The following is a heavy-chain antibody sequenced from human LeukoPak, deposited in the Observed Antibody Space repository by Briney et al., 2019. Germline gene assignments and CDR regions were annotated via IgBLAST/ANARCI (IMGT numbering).Heavy chain of an antibody. CDR2: FSGSGGST. V-gene: IGHV3-23*01. Sequence: WGSLRLSCAASGFSFSSYAMSWVRQAPGKGLECISGFSGSGGSTYYADSVKGRFTISRDNSKNTLYLQMNSLRAEDTAVYYCAKLLMAMVRGVDIDCWGQGTLVTVSS. J-gene: IGHJ4*02. CDR3: AKLLMAMVRGVDIDC. CDR1: GFSFSSYA. D-gene: IGHD3-10*01.